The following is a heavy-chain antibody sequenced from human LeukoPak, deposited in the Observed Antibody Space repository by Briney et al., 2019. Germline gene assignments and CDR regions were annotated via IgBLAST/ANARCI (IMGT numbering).Heavy chain of an antibody. V-gene: IGHV3-23*01. CDR3: ARERSSITCYYDY. D-gene: IGHD2-2*01. CDR1: GFTFSNYA. J-gene: IGHJ4*02. CDR2: ISGSGGSS. Sequence: GGSLRLSCAASGFTFSNYAMNWVRQAPGKGLEWVSAISGSGGSSYYADSVKGRFTISRDNAKNLLYLQMNSLRVEDTAVYFCARERSSITCYYDYWGQGTLVTVSS.